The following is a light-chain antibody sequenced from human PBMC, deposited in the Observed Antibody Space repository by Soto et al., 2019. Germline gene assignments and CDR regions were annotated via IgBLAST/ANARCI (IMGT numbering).Light chain of an antibody. CDR2: LNSDGSH. V-gene: IGLV4-69*01. J-gene: IGLJ2*01. Sequence: QPVLTQSPSASASPGASVKLTCTLSSGHSSYAIAWHQQQPEPGPRYFMKLNSDGSHRKGDGIPDRFSGSSSGAERYLTSSRLQSEDEADYYCQTWGTGIHVVFGGGTKLTVL. CDR1: SGHSSYA. CDR3: QTWGTGIHVV.